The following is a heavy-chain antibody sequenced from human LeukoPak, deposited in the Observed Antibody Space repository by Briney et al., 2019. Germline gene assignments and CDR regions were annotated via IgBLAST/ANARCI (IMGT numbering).Heavy chain of an antibody. CDR2: MWYDGSNK. D-gene: IGHD4-17*01. V-gene: IGHV3-30*02. J-gene: IGHJ4*02. CDR1: GFTFSSYG. CDR3: GNDYGDY. Sequence: GGSLRLSCAASGFTFSSYGMHWVRQAPGKGLEWVAFMWYDGSNKYYADSVKGRFTISRDNSKNTLYLQMNSLRAKDTAVYYCGNDYGDYWGQGTLVTVSS.